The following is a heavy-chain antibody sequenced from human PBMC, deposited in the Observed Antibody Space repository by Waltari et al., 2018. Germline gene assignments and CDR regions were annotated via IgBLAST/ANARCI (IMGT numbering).Heavy chain of an antibody. CDR1: GFTFRNSW. D-gene: IGHD2-15*01. CDR3: AREGPQLSDYMDV. CDR2: INKDGSSI. V-gene: IGHV3-74*01. Sequence: EVQLVESGGRLVPPGGSRSISGAVSGFTFRNSWMHWVRQARGKGLVWVSRINKDGSSISYADSVEGRFTISRDNAKKTLYLQMNSLRAEDTGVYYCAREGPQLSDYMDVWGKGTTVNVSS. J-gene: IGHJ6*03.